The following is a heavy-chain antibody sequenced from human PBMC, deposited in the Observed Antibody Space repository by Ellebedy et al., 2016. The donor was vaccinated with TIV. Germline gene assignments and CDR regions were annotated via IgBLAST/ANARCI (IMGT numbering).Heavy chain of an antibody. V-gene: IGHV4-59*08. CDR2: VNYRGSA. Sequence: MPSETLSLTCTVSGGSINNFYWSWIRQPPGMGMEWIGYVNYRGSAKYNPSLKSRVTMSVDMSKNQFSLRLTPVTAADTAVYYCARRDWTYDFWGQGTQVTVSS. D-gene: IGHD3/OR15-3a*01. CDR3: ARRDWTYDF. CDR1: GGSINNFY. J-gene: IGHJ4*02.